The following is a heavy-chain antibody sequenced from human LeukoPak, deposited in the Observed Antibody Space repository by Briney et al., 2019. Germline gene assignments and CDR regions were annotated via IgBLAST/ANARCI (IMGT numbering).Heavy chain of an antibody. Sequence: GGSLRLSCAASGFTFTTYAMSWVRQAPGKGLQWVSAISGSGGSTYYADSVKGRFTISRDSSKNTLYLQMNSLRTEDTAVYYCAGVVVVAATTDYWGQGTLVTVSS. D-gene: IGHD2-15*01. CDR3: AGVVVVAATTDY. V-gene: IGHV3-23*01. CDR2: ISGSGGST. J-gene: IGHJ4*02. CDR1: GFTFTTYA.